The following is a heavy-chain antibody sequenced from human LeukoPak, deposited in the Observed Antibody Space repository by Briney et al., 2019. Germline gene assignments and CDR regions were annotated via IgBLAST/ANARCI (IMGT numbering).Heavy chain of an antibody. CDR3: ARDVSRTSWSWR. V-gene: IGHV4-39*01. J-gene: IGHJ3*01. CDR1: DGSINSGDYY. CDR2: IYYTGTT. D-gene: IGHD2-2*01. Sequence: PSQTLSLTCSVSDGSINSGDYYWAWIRQPPGKGLEWIANIYYTGTTYYNPSLRSRVTISVDTSNNQFSLKLSSATAADTAVYYCARDVSRTSWSWRWGQGTVVTVSS.